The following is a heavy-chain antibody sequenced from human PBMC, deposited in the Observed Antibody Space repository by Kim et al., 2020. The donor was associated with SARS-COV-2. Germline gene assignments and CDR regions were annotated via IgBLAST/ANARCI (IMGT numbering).Heavy chain of an antibody. V-gene: IGHV4-59*08. CDR3: ARRDSSGWYGYYFDY. CDR2: IYYSGST. D-gene: IGHD6-19*01. CDR1: GGSISSYY. Sequence: SETLSLTCTVSGGSISSYYWSWIRQPPGKGLEWIGYIYYSGSTNYNPSLKSRVTISVDTSKNQFSLKLSSVTAADTAVYYCARRDSSGWYGYYFDYWGQGTLVPVSS. J-gene: IGHJ4*02.